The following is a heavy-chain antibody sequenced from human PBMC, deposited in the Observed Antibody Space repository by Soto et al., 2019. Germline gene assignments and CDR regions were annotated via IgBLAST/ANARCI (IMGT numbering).Heavy chain of an antibody. CDR1: GFSFGGYA. D-gene: IGHD1-26*01. J-gene: IGHJ6*02. V-gene: IGHV3-23*01. CDR2: ISGGGTST. Sequence: EVQLLESGGALVQPGGSLRLSCAASGFSFGGYAMSWVRQAPGKGLGWVSGISGGGTSTYYAASVTGRFTISRDSSMVYLQMNSLRAEDTAVYYCAKWGGYYPYYHEMDVWGQGTTVTVSS. CDR3: AKWGGYYPYYHEMDV.